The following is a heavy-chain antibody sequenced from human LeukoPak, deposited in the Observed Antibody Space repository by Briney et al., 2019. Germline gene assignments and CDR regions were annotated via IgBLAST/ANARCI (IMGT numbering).Heavy chain of an antibody. Sequence: SETLSLTCTVSGVYISSSSYYWGWIRQPPGENREWIGSIYYSGSTYYNPSLKSRVTISVDTSKNQFSLKLSSVTAADTAVYYCAMLGYCTNAVCYNWFDPWGQGTLVTVSS. V-gene: IGHV4-39*01. CDR2: IYYSGST. D-gene: IGHD2-8*01. CDR3: AMLGYCTNAVCYNWFDP. J-gene: IGHJ5*02. CDR1: GVYISSSSYY.